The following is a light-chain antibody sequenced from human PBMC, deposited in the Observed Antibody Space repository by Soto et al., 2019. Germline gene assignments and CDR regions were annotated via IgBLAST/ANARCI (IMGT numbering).Light chain of an antibody. CDR2: DAS. V-gene: IGKV3-11*01. Sequence: EIVLTQSPATLSLSPGERATLSCRASQSIGSFLAWYQQKPGQPPRLIIYDASNRATGIPGRVSGSESGTDFTLSISSLVPQVFASYYCQQRGNWPPTLRPGNKVNIK. J-gene: IGKJ3*01. CDR3: QQRGNWPPT. CDR1: QSIGSF.